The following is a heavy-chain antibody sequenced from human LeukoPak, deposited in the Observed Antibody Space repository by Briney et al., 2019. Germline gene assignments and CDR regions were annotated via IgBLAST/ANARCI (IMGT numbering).Heavy chain of an antibody. Sequence: GGSLRLSCAASGFTFSSYAMSWVRQAPGKGLEWVSAISGSGGSTYYADSVKGRLTISRDNSKNTLYLQMNSLRAEDTAVYYCAKDRYYDSSGYYPYYFDYWGQGTLVTVSS. CDR3: AKDRYYDSSGYYPYYFDY. CDR2: ISGSGGST. D-gene: IGHD3-22*01. J-gene: IGHJ4*02. V-gene: IGHV3-23*01. CDR1: GFTFSSYA.